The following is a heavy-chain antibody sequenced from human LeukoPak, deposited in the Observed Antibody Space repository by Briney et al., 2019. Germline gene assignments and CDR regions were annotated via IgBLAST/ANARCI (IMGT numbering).Heavy chain of an antibody. V-gene: IGHV3-21*01. J-gene: IGHJ5*01. CDR2: ISSSSNYI. D-gene: IGHD2/OR15-2a*01. CDR1: EFTFNSYN. Sequence: GGSLRLFCAASEFTFNSYNMNWVRQAPGKGLERVSSISSSSNYIYYADSVKGRFTISRDNAKNSLYLQMKSLRAEDTAVYYCARGKTSQNIVTRKTYNWFDPWGQGTLVTVSS. CDR3: ARGKTSQNIVTRKTYNWFDP.